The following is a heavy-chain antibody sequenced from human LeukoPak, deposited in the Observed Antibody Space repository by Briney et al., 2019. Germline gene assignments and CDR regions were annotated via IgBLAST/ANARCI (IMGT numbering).Heavy chain of an antibody. V-gene: IGHV1-8*01. CDR2: MNRNSGNT. D-gene: IGHD2-15*01. CDR3: ARGRNIVVVVAATPLGY. J-gene: IGHJ4*02. Sequence: ASVKVSCKAFGYTFTSYDINWVRQATGQGLEWMGWMNRNSGNTGYAQKFQGRVTMTRNTSISTAYMELTSLRSEDTAVYYCARGRNIVVVVAATPLGYWGQGTLVTVSS. CDR1: GYTFTSYD.